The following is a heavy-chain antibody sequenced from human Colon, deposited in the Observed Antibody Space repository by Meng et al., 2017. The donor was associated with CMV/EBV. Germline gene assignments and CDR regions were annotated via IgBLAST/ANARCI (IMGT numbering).Heavy chain of an antibody. CDR3: AAHESRELGYFDY. D-gene: IGHD7-27*01. CDR2: ISYDGSNK. CDR1: GFTFSTYA. V-gene: IGHV3-30*04. Sequence: GESLKISCAASGFTFSTYAMHWVRQAPGKGLEWVAVISYDGSNKYYADSVKGRFTISRDNSKNTPYLQMNSLRAEDTAVYYCAAHESRELGYFDYLGQGTLVTVSS. J-gene: IGHJ4*02.